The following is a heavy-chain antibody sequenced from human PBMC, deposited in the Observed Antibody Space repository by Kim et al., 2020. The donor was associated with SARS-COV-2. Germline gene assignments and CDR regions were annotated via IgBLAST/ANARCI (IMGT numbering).Heavy chain of an antibody. Sequence: KFQGRVTITADKSTSTAYMGLSSLRSEDTAVYYCARGGNPSSGWSNYFDYWGQGTLVTISS. D-gene: IGHD6-19*01. CDR3: ARGGNPSSGWSNYFDY. V-gene: IGHV1-69*04. J-gene: IGHJ4*02.